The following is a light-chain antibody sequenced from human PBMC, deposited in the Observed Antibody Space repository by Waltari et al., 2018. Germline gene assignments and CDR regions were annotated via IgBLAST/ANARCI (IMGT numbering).Light chain of an antibody. V-gene: IGKV3-11*01. CDR1: QSVSNY. Sequence: EIVLTKSPATLSLSPGERAPLSCRASQSVSNYLACHQQKPGQAPRLLIYDASKRTTGIPARFSGSWSGTDFTLTISSLEPEDFAVYYCQQRSNWLWTFGQGTKVEIK. CDR3: QQRSNWLWT. CDR2: DAS. J-gene: IGKJ1*01.